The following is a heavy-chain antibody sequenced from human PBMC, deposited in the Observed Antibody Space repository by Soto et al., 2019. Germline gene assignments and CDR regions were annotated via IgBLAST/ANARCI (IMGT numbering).Heavy chain of an antibody. CDR1: GFTFSNYS. CDR3: ARDQRGYSGYDETFDY. Sequence: GGSLRLSCAASGFTFSNYSMNWVRQAPGKGLEWVSSISSSSYIYYADSVKGRFTISRDNAKNSLYLQMNSLRAEDTAVYYCARDQRGYSGYDETFDYWGQGTLVTVSS. CDR2: ISSSSYI. J-gene: IGHJ4*02. D-gene: IGHD5-12*01. V-gene: IGHV3-21*01.